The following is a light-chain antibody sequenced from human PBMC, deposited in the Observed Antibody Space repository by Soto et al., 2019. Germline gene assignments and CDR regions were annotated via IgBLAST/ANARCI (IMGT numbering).Light chain of an antibody. CDR3: CTYTSTRSPQV. Sequence: QSALTQPASLSGSPGQSITISCTGSTSDVGAYNFVSWYQHHPGKAPKLIIYEVTTRPSGVSSRFSGSKSGNTASLTISGVQADDEANDYYCTYTSTRSPQVFGTGTKVTVL. J-gene: IGLJ1*01. CDR2: EVT. V-gene: IGLV2-14*01. CDR1: TSDVGAYNF.